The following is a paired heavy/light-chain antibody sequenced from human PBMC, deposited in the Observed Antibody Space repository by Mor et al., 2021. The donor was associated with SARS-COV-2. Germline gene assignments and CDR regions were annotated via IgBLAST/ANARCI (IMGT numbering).Heavy chain of an antibody. CDR3: GRAQRTGAREAYFDH. CDR1: GGSISSNSYY. CDR2: IYYSAST. J-gene: IGHJ4*02. V-gene: IGHV4-39*01. Sequence: QLQLQESGPGLVKPSETLSLTCTVSGGSISSNSYYWGWIRQPPGKGLEWIGTIYYSASTYYNPSLKSRVTLSVDSSKNQFSLKLTSLTAADTAVYYCGRAQRTGAREAYFDHWGQGTLVTVSS. D-gene: IGHD1-1*01.
Light chain of an antibody. CDR1: QSISNW. J-gene: IGKJ1*01. Sequence: DIQMTQSPSTLSASVGDRVTITCRASQSISNWLAWYQQKPGKAPKLLIYKASSLESGVPSRFSGSGSGTEFTLTISSLQPDDFATYYCQQYNSYWTFGQGTKVEIK. CDR3: QQYNSYWT. CDR2: KAS. V-gene: IGKV1-5*03.